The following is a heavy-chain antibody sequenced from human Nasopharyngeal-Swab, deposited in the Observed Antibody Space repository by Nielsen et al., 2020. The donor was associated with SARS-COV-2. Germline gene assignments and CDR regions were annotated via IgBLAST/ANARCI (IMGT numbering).Heavy chain of an antibody. Sequence: PGKGLEWSGSIYYSGSTYYNPALKRRITITVATSKNQFTLKLSSVTAADTAVYYCARLDPYSSRDDYWGQGNLVTVSS. D-gene: IGHD6-13*01. CDR3: ARLDPYSSRDDY. V-gene: IGHV4-39*01. CDR2: IYYSGST. J-gene: IGHJ4*02.